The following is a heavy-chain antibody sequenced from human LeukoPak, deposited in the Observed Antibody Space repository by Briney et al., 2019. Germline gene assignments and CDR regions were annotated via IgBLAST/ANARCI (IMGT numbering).Heavy chain of an antibody. Sequence: SETLSLTCTVSGGSISSSYWSWIRQPPGKGLEWIGYIYSTESTNYNPSFKSRVTISLDTSKNQFSLKLSPVTAADTAVYYCARSSFPATVVTPWDYYYYYMDVWGKGTTVTVSS. D-gene: IGHD4-23*01. CDR1: GGSISSSY. V-gene: IGHV4-59*12. J-gene: IGHJ6*03. CDR3: ARSSFPATVVTPWDYYYYYMDV. CDR2: IYSTEST.